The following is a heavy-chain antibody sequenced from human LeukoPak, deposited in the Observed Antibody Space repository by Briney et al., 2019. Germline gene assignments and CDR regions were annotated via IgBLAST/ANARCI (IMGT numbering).Heavy chain of an antibody. V-gene: IGHV3-11*04. Sequence: PGGSLRLSCAASGFTFSDYYMNWIRQAPGKGLEWVSYISSSGSSIHYADSVKGRFTISRDNSKNTLYLQMNSLRAEDTAVYYCATHTGIVGATEYYFDYWGQGTLVTVSS. J-gene: IGHJ4*02. CDR3: ATHTGIVGATEYYFDY. D-gene: IGHD1-26*01. CDR1: GFTFSDYY. CDR2: ISSSGSSI.